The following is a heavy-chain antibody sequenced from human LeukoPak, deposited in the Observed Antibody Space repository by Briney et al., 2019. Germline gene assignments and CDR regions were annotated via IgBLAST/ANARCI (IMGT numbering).Heavy chain of an antibody. V-gene: IGHV3-48*04. CDR1: GFTFSSYT. CDR2: VSSSGTTM. J-gene: IGHJ4*02. Sequence: PGGSLRFSCAASGFTFSSYTMNWVRQAPGKGLEWVSYVSSSGTTMYYPDSVRGRFTISRDSAKNSLYLQMNSLRAEDTAVYYCARDLNWGFDYWGQGTLVTVSS. CDR3: ARDLNWGFDY. D-gene: IGHD7-27*01.